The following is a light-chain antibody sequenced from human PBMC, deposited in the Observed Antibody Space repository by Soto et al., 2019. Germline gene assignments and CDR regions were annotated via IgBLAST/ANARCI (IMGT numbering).Light chain of an antibody. CDR2: EVS. Sequence: QSALTQPPSASGSPGQSVTNSCTGTSSDVGGYNYVSWYQQHPGKAPKFLIFEVSRRPSGVPDRFSGSKSGNTASLTVSGLQADDEADYYCSSYAGSNNPVIFGGGTQLTVL. CDR3: SSYAGSNNPVI. CDR1: SSDVGGYNY. J-gene: IGLJ2*01. V-gene: IGLV2-8*01.